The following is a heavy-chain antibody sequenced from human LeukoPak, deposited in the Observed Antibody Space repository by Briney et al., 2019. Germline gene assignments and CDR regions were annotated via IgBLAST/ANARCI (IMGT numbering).Heavy chain of an antibody. D-gene: IGHD3-16*02. CDR1: GFTFSNDW. CDR2: IKSKTDGGTT. J-gene: IGHJ4*02. Sequence: PGGSLRLSCAASGFTFSNDWMSWVRQAPGKGLEWVGRIKSKTDGGTTDYAAPVKGRFTISRDDSKNTLYLQMNSLKTEDTAVYYCTTDPDYVWGSYRSTVLEFDYWGQGTLVTVSS. CDR3: TTDPDYVWGSYRSTVLEFDY. V-gene: IGHV3-15*01.